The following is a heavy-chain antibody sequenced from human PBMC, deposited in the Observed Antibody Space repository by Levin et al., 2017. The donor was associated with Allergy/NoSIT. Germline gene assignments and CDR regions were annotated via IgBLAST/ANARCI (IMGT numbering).Heavy chain of an antibody. CDR1: GFTFSSYA. Sequence: GGSLRLSCAASGFTFSSYAMHWVRQAPGKGLEWVAVISYDGSNKYYADSVKGRFTISRDNSKNTLYLQMNSLRAEDTAVYYCARDPSGSGSYYQRPYFDYWGQGTLVTVSS. D-gene: IGHD3-10*01. CDR2: ISYDGSNK. CDR3: ARDPSGSGSYYQRPYFDY. V-gene: IGHV3-30-3*01. J-gene: IGHJ4*02.